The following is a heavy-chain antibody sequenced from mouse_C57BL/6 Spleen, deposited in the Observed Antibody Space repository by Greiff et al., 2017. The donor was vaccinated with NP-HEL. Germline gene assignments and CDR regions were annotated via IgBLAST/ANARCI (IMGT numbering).Heavy chain of an antibody. D-gene: IGHD4-1*02. CDR2: IDPSDSYT. Sequence: QVQLQQPGAELVMPGASVKLSCKASGYTFTSYWMHWVKQRPGQGLEWIGEIDPSDSYTNYNQKFKGKSTLTVDKSSSTAYMQLSSLTSEDSAVYYCARRQLDFYYAMDYWGQGTSVTVSS. V-gene: IGHV1-69*01. CDR1: GYTFTSYW. J-gene: IGHJ4*01. CDR3: ARRQLDFYYAMDY.